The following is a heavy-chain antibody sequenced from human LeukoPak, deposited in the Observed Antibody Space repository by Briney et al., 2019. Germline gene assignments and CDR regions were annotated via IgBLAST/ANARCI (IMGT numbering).Heavy chain of an antibody. CDR3: AQGGRLQFRRRWFDP. CDR2: IIPIFGTT. V-gene: IGHV1-69*13. D-gene: IGHD5-24*01. J-gene: IGHJ5*02. Sequence: SVKVSCKASRHTYSSYAISWVRQAPGQGLEWMRRIIPIFGTTNYAQKFQGRVTITAHESTSTAYMELSSLRSEDTAVYYCAQGGRLQFRRRWFDPWGQGTLVTVSS. CDR1: RHTYSSYA.